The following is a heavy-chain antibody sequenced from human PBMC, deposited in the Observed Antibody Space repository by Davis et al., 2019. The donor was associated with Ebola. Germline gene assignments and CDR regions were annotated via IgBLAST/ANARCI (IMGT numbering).Heavy chain of an antibody. CDR2: TYYSYKWYN. V-gene: IGHV6-1*01. CDR1: GDSVAGGTGG. D-gene: IGHD5-24*01. J-gene: IGHJ3*02. CDR3: ARGWLRTAFDI. Sequence: HSQTLSLTCAISGDSVAGGTGGWTWIRQSPSRGLEWLGRTYYSYKWYNDYAVSVKSRTTITPDTSKNQLSLHLNSVTPEDTAVYYCARGWLRTAFDIWGQGTMVTVSP.